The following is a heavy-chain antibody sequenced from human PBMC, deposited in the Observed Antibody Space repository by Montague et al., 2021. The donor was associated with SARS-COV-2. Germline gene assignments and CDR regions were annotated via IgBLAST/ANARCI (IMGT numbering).Heavy chain of an antibody. V-gene: IGHV4-61*07. D-gene: IGHD1-26*01. J-gene: IGHJ3*01. CDR3: ARHGGSDAFDF. CDR2: SECS. Sequence: SECSNTNPSLESRVTMSVYTSTNQFYLQLNSVTAADTAVYYCARHGGSDAFDFWGRGTMVTVSS.